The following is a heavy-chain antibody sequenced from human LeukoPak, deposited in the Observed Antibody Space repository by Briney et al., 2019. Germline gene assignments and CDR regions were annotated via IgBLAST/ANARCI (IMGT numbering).Heavy chain of an antibody. CDR3: ARVGFSSGWYYFDY. V-gene: IGHV3-23*01. CDR2: ISASGGST. Sequence: GGSLRLSCAASGFTFSSYAMSWVRQAPEKGLEWVSAISASGGSTNYADSVKGRFTISRDNSKNTLYLQMNSLRAEDTAVYYCARVGFSSGWYYFDYWGQGTGVRVSS. CDR1: GFTFSSYA. J-gene: IGHJ4*02. D-gene: IGHD6-19*01.